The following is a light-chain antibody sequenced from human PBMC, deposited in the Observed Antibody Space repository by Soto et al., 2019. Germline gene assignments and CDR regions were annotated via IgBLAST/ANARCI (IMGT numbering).Light chain of an antibody. CDR2: KAA. Sequence: EIVMTQSPLSLPVTPGEPSSISCRASESLLHNNGYSYLAWYQQKPGKAPKLLIYKAANLADEVPSRFAGSGSGTDFTLTITRLQPDDFATYYCQHYNSFSRTFGQGTKVDI. CDR3: QHYNSFSRT. J-gene: IGKJ1*01. V-gene: IGKV2-28*01. CDR1: ESLLHNNGYSY.